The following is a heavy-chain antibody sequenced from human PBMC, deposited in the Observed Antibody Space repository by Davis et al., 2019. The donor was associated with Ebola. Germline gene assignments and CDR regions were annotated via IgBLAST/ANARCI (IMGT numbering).Heavy chain of an antibody. D-gene: IGHD2-2*01. Sequence: GESLKISCAASGFTFNTYWMYWVRQAPGKGLEWVACIKKDGSEKYYVDSVKGRFTISRDNSKNTLYLQMNSLRAEDTAVYYCAREDIVVVPAAQEDYYYYYGMDVWGKETTVTVSS. CDR2: IKKDGSEK. J-gene: IGHJ6*04. CDR3: AREDIVVVPAAQEDYYYYYGMDV. CDR1: GFTFNTYW. V-gene: IGHV3-7*01.